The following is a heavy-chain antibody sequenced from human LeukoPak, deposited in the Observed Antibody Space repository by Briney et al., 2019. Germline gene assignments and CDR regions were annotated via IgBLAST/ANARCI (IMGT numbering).Heavy chain of an antibody. CDR3: AREPGGKGARGAFDI. J-gene: IGHJ3*02. D-gene: IGHD1-26*01. V-gene: IGHV1-2*02. Sequence: ASVKVSCKASGYTFTGYYMHWVRQAPGQGLEWMGWINPNSGGTNYAQKFQGRVTMTRDTSTSTVYMELSSLRSEDTAVYYCAREPGGKGARGAFDIWGQGTMVTVSS. CDR2: INPNSGGT. CDR1: GYTFTGYY.